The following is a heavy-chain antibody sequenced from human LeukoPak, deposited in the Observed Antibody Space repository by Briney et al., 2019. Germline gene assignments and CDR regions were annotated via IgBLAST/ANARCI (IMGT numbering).Heavy chain of an antibody. CDR1: GGSISSYY. CDR3: ARGRFLDAFDI. CDR2: IYYSGST. D-gene: IGHD3-3*01. Sequence: PSETLSPTCTVSGGSISSYYWSWIRQPPGKGLEWIGYIYYSGSTKYKPSLKSRVTISVDTSKNQFSLKLSSVTAADTAVYYCARGRFLDAFDIWGQGTMVTVSS. V-gene: IGHV4-59*01. J-gene: IGHJ3*02.